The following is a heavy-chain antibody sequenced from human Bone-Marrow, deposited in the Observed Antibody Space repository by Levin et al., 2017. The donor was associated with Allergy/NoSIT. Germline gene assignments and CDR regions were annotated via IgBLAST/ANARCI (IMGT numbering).Heavy chain of an antibody. CDR1: GFTLRSYA. CDR2: IGGSGDST. Sequence: GESLKISCAASGFTLRSYAMSWVRQVPGKGLEWVSAIGGSGDSTYYADSVKGRFTISRDNSKNTVYLQMNSLRADDTAKYYCAKSPDSSGYFNDAFDIWGQGTLVTVSS. J-gene: IGHJ3*02. CDR3: AKSPDSSGYFNDAFDI. D-gene: IGHD3-22*01. V-gene: IGHV3-23*01.